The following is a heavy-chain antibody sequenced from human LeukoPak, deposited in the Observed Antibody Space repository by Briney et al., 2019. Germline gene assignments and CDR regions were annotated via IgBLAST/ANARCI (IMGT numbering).Heavy chain of an antibody. CDR2: ISGSGAST. V-gene: IGHV3-23*01. CDR3: ANGPSSGWLLYWFDP. D-gene: IGHD6-19*01. J-gene: IGHJ5*02. CDR1: GFTFNDYA. Sequence: TGGSLRLSCIASGFTFNDYAMTWVRQAPGKGLQWVSGISGSGASTYYADSVKGRFTISRDNSKNTLYLQINSLRAEDTAVYYCANGPSSGWLLYWFDPWGQGTLVTVSS.